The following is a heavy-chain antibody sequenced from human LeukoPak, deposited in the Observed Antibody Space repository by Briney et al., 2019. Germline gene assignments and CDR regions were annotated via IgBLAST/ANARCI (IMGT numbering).Heavy chain of an antibody. CDR3: ARDLPGGYSYGYEYFQH. CDR1: GFTFSSYS. J-gene: IGHJ1*01. CDR2: ISSSSSYI. D-gene: IGHD5-18*01. V-gene: IGHV3-21*01. Sequence: GGSLRLSCAASGFTFSSYSMNWVRQASGKGLEWVSSISSSSSYIYYADSVKGRFTISRDNAKNSLYLQMNSLRAEDTAVYYCARDLPGGYSYGYEYFQHWGQGTLVTVSS.